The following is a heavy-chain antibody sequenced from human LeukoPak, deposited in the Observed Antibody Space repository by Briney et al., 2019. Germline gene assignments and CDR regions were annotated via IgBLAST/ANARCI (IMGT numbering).Heavy chain of an antibody. V-gene: IGHV4-59*01. CDR3: ARDLWGGY. J-gene: IGHJ4*02. Sequence: SETLSLTCTVSGGSFSYYYWSWIRQPPGKGLEWIGYIYYSGSTNYNPSLKSRVTISVDTSKNQFSLKLTSVTAADTAVYYCARDLWGGYWGQGTLVTVSS. D-gene: IGHD3-16*01. CDR2: IYYSGST. CDR1: GGSFSYYY.